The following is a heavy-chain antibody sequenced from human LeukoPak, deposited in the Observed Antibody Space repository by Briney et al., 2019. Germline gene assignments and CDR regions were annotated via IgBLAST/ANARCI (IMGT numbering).Heavy chain of an antibody. J-gene: IGHJ4*02. CDR2: ISSSSSYI. V-gene: IGHV3-21*01. D-gene: IGHD3-9*01. Sequence: GGSLRLSCAASGFTFSSYAMSWVRQAPGKGLEWVSSISSSSSYIYYADSVKGRFTISRDNAKNSLYLQMNSLRAEDTAVYYCARVAVLRYFDWVDYWGQGTLVTVSS. CDR3: ARVAVLRYFDWVDY. CDR1: GFTFSSYA.